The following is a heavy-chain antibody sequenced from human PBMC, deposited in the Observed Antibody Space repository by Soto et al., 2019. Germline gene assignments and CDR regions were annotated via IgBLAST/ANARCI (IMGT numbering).Heavy chain of an antibody. CDR2: IYNSGNT. Sequence: PSETLSLTCTVSGGSISGYFWSWIRQPPGKGLQWIGNIYNSGNTNYNPSLMSRVTISVDTPKNQVSLNLTSVTAADTAVYFCAAPPRYWGQGIVVTVAS. CDR3: AAPPRY. CDR1: GGSISGYF. D-gene: IGHD6-6*01. J-gene: IGHJ4*02. V-gene: IGHV4-59*01.